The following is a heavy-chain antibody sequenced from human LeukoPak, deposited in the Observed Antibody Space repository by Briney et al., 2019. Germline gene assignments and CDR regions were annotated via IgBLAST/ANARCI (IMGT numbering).Heavy chain of an antibody. CDR3: SSQPAVLDLDW. CDR2: INPDGSGK. Sequence: GGALTLSCPASVFPFSKFWLTWLRQAPGKGLEGVANINPDGSGKHYADCLKGRMSISRDNAKQEPTLHVTSLRDEGTRIYNCSSQPAVLDLDWWGQGSLVTVSS. CDR1: VFPFSKFW. D-gene: IGHD2-2*01. V-gene: IGHV3-7*03. J-gene: IGHJ4*02.